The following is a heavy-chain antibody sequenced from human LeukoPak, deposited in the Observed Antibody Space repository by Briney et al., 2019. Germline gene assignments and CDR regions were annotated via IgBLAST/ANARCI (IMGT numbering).Heavy chain of an antibody. D-gene: IGHD5-12*01. Sequence: GSLRLSCAASGFTFYNYGMHWVRQAPGKGLEWVAVISYDGSNKYYADSVKGRFTISRDNSKNTLYLQMNSLRAEDTAVYYCANNYDCPFDWGQGTLVTVSS. V-gene: IGHV3-30*18. J-gene: IGHJ4*02. CDR1: GFTFYNYG. CDR3: ANNYDCPFD. CDR2: ISYDGSNK.